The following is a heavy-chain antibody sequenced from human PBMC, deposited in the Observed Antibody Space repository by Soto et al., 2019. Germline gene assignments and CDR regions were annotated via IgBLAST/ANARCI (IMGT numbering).Heavy chain of an antibody. V-gene: IGHV3-23*01. J-gene: IGHJ4*02. Sequence: GGSLRLSCAASGFPFSTNAMSWVRQAPGKGLKWVAGISGGSGTSDYADSVKGRFTISKDNSKKMLFLQMNSLRAEDSAVYYCASHKKWLAVFDNWGQGTLVTFSS. CDR3: ASHKKWLAVFDN. CDR2: ISGGSGTS. CDR1: GFPFSTNA. D-gene: IGHD6-19*01.